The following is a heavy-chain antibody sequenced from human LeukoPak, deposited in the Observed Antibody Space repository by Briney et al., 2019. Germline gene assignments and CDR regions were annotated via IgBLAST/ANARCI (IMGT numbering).Heavy chain of an antibody. Sequence: PGRSLRLSCAASGFTFSSYAMHWVRQAPGKGLEWVAVISYDGSNKYYADSVKGRFTISRDNSKNTLYLQMNSLRAEDTAVYYCARGARLYSSSSKGDYWGQGTLVTVSS. J-gene: IGHJ4*02. CDR1: GFTFSSYA. CDR3: ARGARLYSSSSKGDY. V-gene: IGHV3-30*04. CDR2: ISYDGSNK. D-gene: IGHD6-13*01.